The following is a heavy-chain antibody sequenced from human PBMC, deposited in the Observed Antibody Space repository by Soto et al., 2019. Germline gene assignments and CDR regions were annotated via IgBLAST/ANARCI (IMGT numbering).Heavy chain of an antibody. J-gene: IGHJ4*02. CDR2: INPNSGGT. D-gene: IGHD3-22*01. V-gene: IGHV1-2*02. CDR3: ASGGEGYYDRSCYYPPDY. CDR1: GYTFTGYY. Sequence: WASVKVSCKASGYTFTGYYIHWVRQAPGQGLEWMGWINPNSGGTNYAQKFQGRVTMTRDTSISTAYMELSRLRSDDTAVYYCASGGEGYYDRSCYYPPDYWGQGTLVTVSS.